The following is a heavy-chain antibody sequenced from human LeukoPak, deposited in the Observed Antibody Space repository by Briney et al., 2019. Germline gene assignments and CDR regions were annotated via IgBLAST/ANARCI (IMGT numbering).Heavy chain of an antibody. D-gene: IGHD6-6*01. J-gene: IGHJ4*02. CDR3: ARGLEYSSSSAFDY. V-gene: IGHV3-33*08. Sequence: GGSLRLSCAASGFTFSSSGMHWVRQAPPTGLDRVAVIWYDGSNKYYADSVKGRFTITRDNSKNTLYLHMNSLRAEDTAVYYCARGLEYSSSSAFDYWGQGTLVTVSS. CDR2: IWYDGSNK. CDR1: GFTFSSSG.